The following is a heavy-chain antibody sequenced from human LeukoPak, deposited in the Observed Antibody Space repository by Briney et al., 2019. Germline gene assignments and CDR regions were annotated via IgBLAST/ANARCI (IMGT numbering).Heavy chain of an antibody. D-gene: IGHD7-27*01. V-gene: IGHV1-8*01. CDR3: VGGARNWGFDY. CDR1: RYTFSNYD. CDR2: MSPNSGNT. J-gene: IGHJ4*02. Sequence: GASVNVSCTASRYTFSNYDINWVRQATGHGLEWVGWMSPNSGNTGYAQKFQGRVTMTRNTSISTAYMELTSLRSEDTAVYYCVGGARNWGFDYWGQGTLVTVSS.